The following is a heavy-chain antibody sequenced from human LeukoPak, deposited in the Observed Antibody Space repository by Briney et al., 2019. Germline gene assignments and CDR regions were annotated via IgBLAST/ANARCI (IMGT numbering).Heavy chain of an antibody. CDR2: IRYDGSNK. CDR3: AKDPAGYSSGWNGGYYYMDV. D-gene: IGHD6-19*01. CDR1: GFTLSSYG. Sequence: PGGSLRLSCAASGFTLSSYGMHWVRQAPGKGLEWVAFIRYDGSNKYYADSVKGRFTISRDNSKNTLYLQMKSLRAEDTAVYYCAKDPAGYSSGWNGGYYYMDVWGKGTTVTVSS. J-gene: IGHJ6*03. V-gene: IGHV3-30*02.